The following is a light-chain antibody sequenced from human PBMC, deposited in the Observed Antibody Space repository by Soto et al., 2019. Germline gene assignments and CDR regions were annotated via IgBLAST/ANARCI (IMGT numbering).Light chain of an antibody. CDR1: QSVSSSY. CDR3: QQYGSSPRT. V-gene: IGKV3-20*01. J-gene: IGKJ2*01. CDR2: GAS. Sequence: EIVLTQSPGTLSLSPGERATLSCRASQSVSSSYLAWYQQKPGQAPRLLIYGASSRATGIPDRFSGSGSGTVVTLTISRLEPEDFAVYYCQQYGSSPRTFGQGTKLEIK.